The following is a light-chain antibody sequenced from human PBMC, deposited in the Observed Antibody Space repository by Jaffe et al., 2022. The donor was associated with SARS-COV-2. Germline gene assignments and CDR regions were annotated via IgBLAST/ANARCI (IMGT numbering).Light chain of an antibody. CDR3: SAYAGNNILL. Sequence: QSALTQPPSASGSPGQSVTISCTGTSSDVGYYHYVSWYQQHPGKAPKLMIYEITKRPSGVPDRFSGSKSGNTASLTVSGLQTEDEADYYCSAYAGNNILLFGGGTKLTVL. CDR1: SSDVGYYHY. V-gene: IGLV2-8*01. CDR2: EIT. J-gene: IGLJ3*02.